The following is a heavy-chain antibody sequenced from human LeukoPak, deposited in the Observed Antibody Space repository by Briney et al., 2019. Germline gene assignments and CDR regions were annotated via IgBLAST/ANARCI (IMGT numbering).Heavy chain of an antibody. J-gene: IGHJ6*03. D-gene: IGHD3-10*01. Sequence: ASVKLSCKVSGYTLTELSMHWVRQAPGKGLEWMGGFDPEDGETIYAQKFQGRVTMTEDTSTDTAYMELSSLRSEDTAVYYCAAGYGSGRNPYYMDVWGKGTTVTISS. V-gene: IGHV1-24*01. CDR3: AAGYGSGRNPYYMDV. CDR1: GYTLTELS. CDR2: FDPEDGET.